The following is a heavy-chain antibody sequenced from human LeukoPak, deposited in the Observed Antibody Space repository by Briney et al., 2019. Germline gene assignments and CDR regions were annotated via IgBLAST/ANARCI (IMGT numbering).Heavy chain of an antibody. J-gene: IGHJ4*02. Sequence: ASVKVSFTASGYTFTGYCVHWVRQAPGQGLEWIGRINPNADITTYAQKFQGRVTVTRDTSINTAYMELSSLRSGDTAVYYCVRSRLDGYDSGGYLYYFDYWGQGTLVTVSS. D-gene: IGHD3-22*01. CDR1: GYTFTGYC. CDR2: INPNADIT. V-gene: IGHV1-2*06. CDR3: VRSRLDGYDSGGYLYYFDY.